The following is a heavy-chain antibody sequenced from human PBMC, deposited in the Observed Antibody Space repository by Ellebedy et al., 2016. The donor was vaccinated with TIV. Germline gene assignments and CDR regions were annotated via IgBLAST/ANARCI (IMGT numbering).Heavy chain of an antibody. V-gene: IGHV1-18*04. Sequence: ASVKVSCKASGYTFSSCGLSWVRQAPGQGLEWMGWISVYNGDTNYSQKFQGRVTMTADTSTNTAHMELRSLRSDDTAVYYCARGLRGQWLPGGGWFDPWGQGTLVTVSS. CDR2: ISVYNGDT. J-gene: IGHJ5*02. CDR3: ARGLRGQWLPGGGWFDP. CDR1: GYTFSSCG. D-gene: IGHD6-19*01.